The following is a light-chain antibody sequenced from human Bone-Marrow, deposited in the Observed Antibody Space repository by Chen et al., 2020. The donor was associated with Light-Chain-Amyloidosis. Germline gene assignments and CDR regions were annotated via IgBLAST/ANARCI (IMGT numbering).Light chain of an antibody. V-gene: IGKV1-39*01. J-gene: IGKJ2*01. CDR1: QSISSY. Sequence: DIQMTQSPSSLSASVGDRVTITCRASQSISSYLNWYQQKPGKAPKLLIYAASSLQSGVPSRFSGSGSGTDLTLTISSLQPEDFATYYCQQSYSTPYTFGQGIKLEIK. CDR3: QQSYSTPYT. CDR2: AAS.